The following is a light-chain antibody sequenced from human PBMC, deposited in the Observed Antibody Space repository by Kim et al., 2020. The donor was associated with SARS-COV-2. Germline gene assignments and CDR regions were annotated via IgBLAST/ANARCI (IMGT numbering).Light chain of an antibody. J-gene: IGKJ3*01. CDR3: QQYYSTPGT. Sequence: DIVMTQSPDSLAVSLGERATINGKSSQSVLYSSNNKNYLAWYQQKPGQPPKLLIYWASTRESGVPDRFSGSGSGTDFTLTISSLQAEDVAVYYCQQYYSTPGTFGPGTKVDIK. V-gene: IGKV4-1*01. CDR1: QSVLYSSNNKNY. CDR2: WAS.